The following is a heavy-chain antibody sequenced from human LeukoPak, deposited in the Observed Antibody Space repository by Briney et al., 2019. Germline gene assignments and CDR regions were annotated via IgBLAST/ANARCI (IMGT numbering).Heavy chain of an antibody. V-gene: IGHV4-59*01. CDR1: GGSISSYY. Sequence: PSETLSLTCTVSGGSISSYYWSWIRQPPGKGLGWIGYVYYTGNTNYNPSLKSRVTISVDTSRNQFSLQLSSVTAADTAIYYCARDVSAFDYWGQGTLVTVSS. D-gene: IGHD5/OR15-5a*01. CDR2: VYYTGNT. CDR3: ARDVSAFDY. J-gene: IGHJ4*02.